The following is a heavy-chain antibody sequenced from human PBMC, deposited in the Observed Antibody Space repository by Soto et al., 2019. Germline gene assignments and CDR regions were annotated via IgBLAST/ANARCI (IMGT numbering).Heavy chain of an antibody. CDR3: AKDLTRAHGDYTAPFDF. CDR1: GFTFSSYG. V-gene: IGHV3-30*18. CDR2: ISSDGKNK. Sequence: QVQLVESGGGVVQPGRSLRLSCAASGFTFSSYGMHWVRQAPGKGLEWVAVISSDGKNKFYADSVKGRLTISRDNSKNTLYLQMNSLRAADTAMYYCAKDLTRAHGDYTAPFDFWGQGTLVTVSS. D-gene: IGHD4-17*01. J-gene: IGHJ4*02.